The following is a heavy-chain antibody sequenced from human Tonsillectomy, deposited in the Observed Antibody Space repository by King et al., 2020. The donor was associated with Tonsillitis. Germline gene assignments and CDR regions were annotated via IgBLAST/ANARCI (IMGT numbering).Heavy chain of an antibody. CDR1: GYTFTAYY. V-gene: IGHV1-2*02. D-gene: IGHD3-22*01. J-gene: IGHJ4*02. Sequence: QLVQSGAEVKKPGASVKVSCKASGYTFTAYYVHWVRQAPGQGLEWMGWINPKSGGTNCAQKFQGRVTMTRDTSISTAYMELSWLRSDDTAVYYCARVNGYYYDSSGYPIDYWGQGTLVTVSS. CDR3: ARVNGYYYDSSGYPIDY. CDR2: INPKSGGT.